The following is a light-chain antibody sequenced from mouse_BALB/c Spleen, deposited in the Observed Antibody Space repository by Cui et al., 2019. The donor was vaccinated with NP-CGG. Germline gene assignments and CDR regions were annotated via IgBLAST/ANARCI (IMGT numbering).Light chain of an antibody. J-gene: IGLJ1*01. CDR1: TGAVTTSNY. V-gene: IGLV1*01. CDR2: GTN. CDR3: ALWYSNHWV. Sequence: QAVFTQESALTTSPGETITLTCRSSTGAVTTSNYANWVQEKPDHLFTGLIGGTNNRAPGVPARFSGSLIGDKAVLTITGAQTEDEAIYFCALWYSNHWVFGGGTKLTVV.